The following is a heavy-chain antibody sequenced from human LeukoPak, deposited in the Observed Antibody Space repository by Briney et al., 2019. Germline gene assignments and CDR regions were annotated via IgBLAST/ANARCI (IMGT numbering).Heavy chain of an antibody. CDR1: GYSFTRNL. CDR2: IYPGASDT. CDR3: ARAGGSGTWDY. J-gene: IGHJ4*02. D-gene: IGHD3-10*01. V-gene: IGHV5-51*06. Sequence: GESLKISCKGSGYSFTRNLIGWVRQMRGKGLEWMGIIYPGASDTRYSPSFQGQVTISADKSINTAYLQWSSLRAADTAMYYCARAGGSGTWDYWGQGTLVTVSS.